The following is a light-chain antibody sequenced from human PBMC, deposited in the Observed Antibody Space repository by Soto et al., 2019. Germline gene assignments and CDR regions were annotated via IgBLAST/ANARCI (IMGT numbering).Light chain of an antibody. J-gene: IGKJ4*01. V-gene: IGKV3-11*01. Sequence: EVVLSQSPATLSLSPGDTATLSCRASRSVDSHLAWYQHKPGQAPRLLILEASTRATGVPARFSGSGSGTHFTLTINSLEPEDFAVYYCQQRCNGTPLTFGGGTKVDIK. CDR1: RSVDSH. CDR2: EAS. CDR3: QQRCNGTPLT.